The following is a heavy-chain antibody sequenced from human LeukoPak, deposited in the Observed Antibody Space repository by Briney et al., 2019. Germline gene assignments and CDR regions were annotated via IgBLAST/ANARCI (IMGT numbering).Heavy chain of an antibody. CDR2: IRSKAYGETT. Sequence: GGSLRLSCTASGFTFGDYAMSWVGPAAGKEVEGVGFIRSKAYGETTEYAASVKGRFTISRDDSKSIAYLQMNSLKTEDTAVYYCTQNSIVVGPAATCFDYWGQGTLVTVSS. V-gene: IGHV3-49*04. D-gene: IGHD2-2*01. CDR3: TQNSIVVGPAATCFDY. J-gene: IGHJ4*02. CDR1: GFTFGDYA.